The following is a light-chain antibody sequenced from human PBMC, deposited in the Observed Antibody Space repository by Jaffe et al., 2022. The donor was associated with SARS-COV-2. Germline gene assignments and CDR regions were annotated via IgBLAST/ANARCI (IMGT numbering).Light chain of an antibody. CDR3: LQYGSSPLT. CDR2: GAS. Sequence: EIVLTQSPGTLSLSPGESATLSCRASQSVHSNYLAWYQRKPGQPPRILIYGASGRAAGTPDRLSGSGSGTDFTLTISRLGPEDVAVYYCLQYGSSPLTFGGGTKVEI. CDR1: QSVHSNY. V-gene: IGKV3-20*01. J-gene: IGKJ4*01.